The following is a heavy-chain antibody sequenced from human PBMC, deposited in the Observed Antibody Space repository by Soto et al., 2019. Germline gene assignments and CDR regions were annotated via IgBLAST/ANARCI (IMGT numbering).Heavy chain of an antibody. CDR1: GFTFSSYA. J-gene: IGHJ4*02. CDR2: ISYDGSNQ. CDR3: AKDKRVITYAFDY. D-gene: IGHD3-10*01. Sequence: QVQLVESGGGVVQPGRSLRLSCAASGFTFSSYAMHWVRQAPGKGLEWVAVISYDGSNQYYADSVKGRFTISRDNSKNTLYLQMNSLRAEDTAVYYCAKDKRVITYAFDYWGQGTLVTVSS. V-gene: IGHV3-30*18.